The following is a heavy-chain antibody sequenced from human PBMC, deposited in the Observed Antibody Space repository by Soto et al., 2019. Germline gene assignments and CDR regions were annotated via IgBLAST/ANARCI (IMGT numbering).Heavy chain of an antibody. D-gene: IGHD3-10*01. J-gene: IGHJ6*03. CDR2: INHSGST. CDR1: GGSFSGYY. Sequence: SETLSLTCAVYGGSFSGYYWSWIRQPPGKGLEWIGEINHSGSTNYNPSLKSRVTISVDTSKNQFSLKLSSVTAADTAVYYCVRVIHGSGKENYYYMDVWGKGTTVTSP. V-gene: IGHV4-34*01. CDR3: VRVIHGSGKENYYYMDV.